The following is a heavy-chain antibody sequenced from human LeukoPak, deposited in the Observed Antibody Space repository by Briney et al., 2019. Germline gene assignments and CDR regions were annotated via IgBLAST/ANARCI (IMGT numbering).Heavy chain of an antibody. CDR1: GGSISSSSYY. D-gene: IGHD6-19*01. CDR2: IFYSGNT. Sequence: PSETLSLTCTVSGGSISSSSYYWGWIRQPPGKGLEWIGSIFYSGNTYYNPSLKSRVTISVDTSKNQFSLKLSSVTAADTAVYYCARVRAVAGTPDAFDIWGQGIMVTVSS. V-gene: IGHV4-39*01. J-gene: IGHJ3*02. CDR3: ARVRAVAGTPDAFDI.